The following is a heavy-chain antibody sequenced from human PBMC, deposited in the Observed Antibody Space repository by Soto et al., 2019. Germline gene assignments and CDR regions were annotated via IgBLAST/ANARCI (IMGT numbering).Heavy chain of an antibody. J-gene: IGHJ4*02. V-gene: IGHV3-23*01. D-gene: IGHD3-10*01. CDR3: ARDASDLLFTGEYGVGGCEY. CDR1: GLTFSSYA. CDR2: ISGSGDST. Sequence: EVQLLESGGGLVQPGGSLRLSCVASGLTFSSYAMSWVRQAPGKGLEWVSAISGSGDSTFYADSVKGRFTISRDNSKNTLALEMNSLRAEDTAVYYCARDASDLLFTGEYGVGGCEYWGQGTLVTVSP.